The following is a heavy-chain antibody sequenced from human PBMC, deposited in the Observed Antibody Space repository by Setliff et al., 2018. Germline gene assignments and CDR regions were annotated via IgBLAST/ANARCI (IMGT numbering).Heavy chain of an antibody. CDR1: GGSISSGSYY. V-gene: IGHV4-39*02. D-gene: IGHD2-2*01. J-gene: IGHJ6*04. Sequence: PSETLSLTCTVSGGSISSGSYYWGWIRQPPRKGLEWIGSIHYSGSTYYHPSLKSRVTISVDTSKNQFSLKLDSVIVADTAVYYCAKEFTVVVPAALALDVWSKGTTVTVSS. CDR2: IHYSGST. CDR3: AKEFTVVVPAALALDV.